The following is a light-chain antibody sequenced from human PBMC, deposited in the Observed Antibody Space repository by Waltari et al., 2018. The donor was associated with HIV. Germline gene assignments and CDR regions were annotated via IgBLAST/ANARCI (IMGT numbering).Light chain of an antibody. CDR3: QSADSSGSFWV. V-gene: IGLV3-25*03. J-gene: IGLJ3*02. CDR1: SLPKQF. Sequence: GDSLPKQFGYWYQQKAGQAPVLIINKDRERPSGIPERFSGSSSGTTVTLTITEVQAEDEADYHCQSADSSGSFWVFGGGTKLTVL. CDR2: KDR.